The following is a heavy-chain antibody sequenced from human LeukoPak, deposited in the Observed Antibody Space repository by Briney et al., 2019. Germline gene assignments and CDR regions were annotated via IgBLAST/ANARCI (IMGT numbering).Heavy chain of an antibody. D-gene: IGHD6-19*01. CDR1: GFTFDDYA. J-gene: IGHJ4*02. Sequence: GRSLRLSCAASGFTFDDYAMHWVRQAPGKGLEWASGISWNSGSIGYADSVKGRFSISRDNAKNSLYLQMNSLRAEDTALYYCAKGTRQFHSSGWYAEFDYWGQGTLVTVSS. V-gene: IGHV3-9*01. CDR3: AKGTRQFHSSGWYAEFDY. CDR2: ISWNSGSI.